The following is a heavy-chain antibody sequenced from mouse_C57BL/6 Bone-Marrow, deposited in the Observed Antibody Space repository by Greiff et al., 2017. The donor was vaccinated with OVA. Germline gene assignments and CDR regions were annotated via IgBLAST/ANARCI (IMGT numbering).Heavy chain of an antibody. CDR1: GFSFNTYA. J-gene: IGHJ1*03. V-gene: IGHV10-1*01. CDR3: VRAYYMYFDV. Sequence: EVQRVESGGGLVQPKGSLKLSCAASGFSFNTYAMNWVRQAPGKGLEWVARIRSKSNNYATYYADSVKDRFTISRDDSESMLYLQMNNLKTEDTAMYYCVRAYYMYFDVWGTGTTVTVSS. CDR2: IRSKSNNYAT. D-gene: IGHD2-12*01.